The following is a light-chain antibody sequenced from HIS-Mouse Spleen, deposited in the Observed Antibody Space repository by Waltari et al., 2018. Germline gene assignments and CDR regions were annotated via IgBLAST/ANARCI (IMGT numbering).Light chain of an antibody. V-gene: IGLV2-14*03. CDR1: SSDVGGYHY. J-gene: IGLJ2*01. CDR2: DVS. Sequence: QSALTQPASVSGSPGQSITISCTGTSSDVGGYHYVSWYQQHPGKAPKLMIYDVSNRPSVVSNRFSGSKSGNTASLTISGLQAEDEADYYCSSYTSSSFNVVFGGGTKLTVL. CDR3: SSYTSSSFNVV.